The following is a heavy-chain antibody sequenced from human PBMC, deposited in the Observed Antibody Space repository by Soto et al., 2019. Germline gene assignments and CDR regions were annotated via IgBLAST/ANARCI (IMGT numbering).Heavy chain of an antibody. J-gene: IGHJ5*02. V-gene: IGHV1-18*01. CDR3: ARKGGSSSWYQPPFDP. CDR2: ISAYNGNT. CDR1: GYTFTSYG. D-gene: IGHD6-13*01. Sequence: QVKLVQSGAEVKKPGASVKVSCKASGYTFTSYGISWVRQAPGQGLEWMGWISAYNGNTNYAQKLQGRVTRTTDTSTSTGYMELRSLRSDDTAVYYCARKGGSSSWYQPPFDPWGQGTLVPVS.